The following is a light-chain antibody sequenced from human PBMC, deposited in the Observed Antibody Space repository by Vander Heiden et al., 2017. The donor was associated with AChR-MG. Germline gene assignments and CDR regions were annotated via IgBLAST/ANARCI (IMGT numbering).Light chain of an antibody. Sequence: DIQMTQSPSSLPASVGDRVTITCQASQDISNYLNWYQQKPGIAPKLLIYDASNLERGVPSRFSGSGSGTDFTFTISSLQPEDIATYYCQQFDNVPPTFGQGTKLEIK. CDR2: DAS. V-gene: IGKV1-33*01. CDR1: QDISNY. J-gene: IGKJ2*01. CDR3: QQFDNVPPT.